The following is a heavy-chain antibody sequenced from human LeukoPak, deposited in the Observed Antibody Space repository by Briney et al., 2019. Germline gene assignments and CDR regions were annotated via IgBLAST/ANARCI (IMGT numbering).Heavy chain of an antibody. CDR2: IKSKTRGGTT. V-gene: IGHV3-15*01. CDR3: TTGPNYGGNSVY. CDR1: GFTFSDAW. Sequence: PGGSLRLSCAASGFTFSDAWLSWVRQAPGKGLEWVGRIKSKTRGGTTEYASPVRGRLTISRDDSENTLYLQANSLKTEDTAVYYCTTGPNYGGNSVYWGQGTLVTVSS. D-gene: IGHD4-23*01. J-gene: IGHJ4*02.